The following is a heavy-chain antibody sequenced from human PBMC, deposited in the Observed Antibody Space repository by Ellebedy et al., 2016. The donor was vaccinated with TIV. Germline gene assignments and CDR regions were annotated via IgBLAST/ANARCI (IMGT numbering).Heavy chain of an antibody. CDR1: GFTFSDHY. CDR3: ARDRAFVGTTTNAFDI. CDR2: ISSSNDYR. D-gene: IGHD1-1*01. J-gene: IGHJ3*02. Sequence: PGGSLRLSCAASGFTFSDHYMSWIRQDPGKGLAWVSYISSSNDYRDFADSVKGRFAISRDNAKNSLYLQMDSLRADDTAVYYCARDRAFVGTTTNAFDIWGQGTMVTVSS. V-gene: IGHV3-11*06.